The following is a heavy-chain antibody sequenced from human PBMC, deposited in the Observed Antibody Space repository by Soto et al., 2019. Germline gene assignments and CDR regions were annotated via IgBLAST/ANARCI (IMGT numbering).Heavy chain of an antibody. Sequence: QVQLIQSGAEVKKPGASVKVSCKASGYTFTDYYIHWVRQAPGQGLEWMGWINSNSGGRHYAQKFQGRVTKSRDTTLSTAYMELTRLTSDDTATYYFAKDLAIAEVPASLDIWGPGTLVTVSS. CDR3: AKDLAIAEVPASLDI. J-gene: IGHJ4*02. V-gene: IGHV1-2*02. CDR2: INSNSGGR. CDR1: GYTFTDYY. D-gene: IGHD2-2*03.